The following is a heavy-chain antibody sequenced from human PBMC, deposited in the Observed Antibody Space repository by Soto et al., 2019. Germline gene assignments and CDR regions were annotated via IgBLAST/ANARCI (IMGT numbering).Heavy chain of an antibody. Sequence: EVQLLESGGGLVQPGGSLRLSCAASGFTFCSYAISWVRQAPGKGLEWVSAISGSGGSTYYTDSVKGRFTISRDNSKTTLYLQMNSVRAEDTAVYYCAKNFDIVVVVAATRDKNWFDPWGQGTLVTVSP. V-gene: IGHV3-23*01. J-gene: IGHJ5*02. D-gene: IGHD2-15*01. CDR3: AKNFDIVVVVAATRDKNWFDP. CDR2: ISGSGGST. CDR1: GFTFCSYA.